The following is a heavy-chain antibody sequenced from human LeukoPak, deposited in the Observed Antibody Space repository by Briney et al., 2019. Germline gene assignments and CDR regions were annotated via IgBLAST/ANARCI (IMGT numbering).Heavy chain of an antibody. J-gene: IGHJ4*02. CDR1: GFTFDDYT. V-gene: IGHV3-43*01. CDR2: ITWDGGST. D-gene: IGHD3-22*01. Sequence: GGSLRLSCAASGFTFDDYTMHWVRQAPGKGLEWVSLITWDGGSTYYADSVKGRFTISRDNAKNSLYLQMNSLRAEDTALYYCAKDSGSGSGYLDSIGDWGQGTLVTVSS. CDR3: AKDSGSGSGYLDSIGD.